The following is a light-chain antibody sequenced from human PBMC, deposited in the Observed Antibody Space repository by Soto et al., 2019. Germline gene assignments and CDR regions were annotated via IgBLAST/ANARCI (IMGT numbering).Light chain of an antibody. Sequence: DIQMTQSPSSLSASVGDRVTITCRASQTITTYLNWYQQKPGEAPNLLIFAASSLQSGVPSRFSGSGSGTDFTLTISSLQPEDFATYHCQQSYSTPLTFGGGTKVDIK. CDR1: QTITTY. V-gene: IGKV1-39*01. CDR2: AAS. J-gene: IGKJ4*01. CDR3: QQSYSTPLT.